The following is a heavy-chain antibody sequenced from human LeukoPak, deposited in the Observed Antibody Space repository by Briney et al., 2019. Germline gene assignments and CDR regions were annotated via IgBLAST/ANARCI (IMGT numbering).Heavy chain of an antibody. V-gene: IGHV4-61*03. J-gene: IGHJ4*02. D-gene: IGHD7-27*01. CDR2: THHSGNT. CDR3: ARVGNFEGYY. CDR1: GDSVSSRSYF. Sequence: SETLSLTCIVSGDSVSSRSYFWSWIRQPPGKGLEWIGYTHHSGNTNYNPSLRSRVTISVDTSKNHFSLKLSSVSAADTAVYYCARVGNFEGYYWGQGTLVTVSS.